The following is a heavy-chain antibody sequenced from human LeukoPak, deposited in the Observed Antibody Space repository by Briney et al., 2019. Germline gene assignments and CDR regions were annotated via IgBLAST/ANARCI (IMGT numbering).Heavy chain of an antibody. CDR3: ARRGRESFASFDF. D-gene: IGHD3-10*01. J-gene: IGHJ4*02. CDR1: GGSMSPFY. CDR2: IYYSGGT. Sequence: SETLSLTCTVSGGSMSPFYWSWIRQSPGKGLEWIGSIYYSGGTNYNPSLKSRITMSVDTSTNQFSLKVISVTAADTAVYYCARRGRESFASFDFWGQGTLVTVSS. V-gene: IGHV4-59*08.